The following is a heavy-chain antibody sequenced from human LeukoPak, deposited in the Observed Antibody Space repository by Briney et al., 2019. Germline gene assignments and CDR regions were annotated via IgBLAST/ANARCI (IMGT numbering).Heavy chain of an antibody. CDR3: TRDGGGGYASYYYYYYMDV. V-gene: IGHV3-49*04. CDR2: IRSKAYGGTT. J-gene: IGHJ6*03. CDR1: GFTFGDYA. D-gene: IGHD5-12*01. Sequence: GGSLRLSCTASGFTFGDYAMSWVRQAPGKGLEWVGFIRSKAYGGTTEYAASVKGRFTISRDDSKSIAYLQMNSLKTEDTAVYYCTRDGGGGYASYYYYYYMDVWGKGTTVTVSS.